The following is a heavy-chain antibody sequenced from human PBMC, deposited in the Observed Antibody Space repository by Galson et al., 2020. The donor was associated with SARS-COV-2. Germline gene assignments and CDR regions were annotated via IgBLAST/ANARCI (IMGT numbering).Heavy chain of an antibody. Sequence: SQTLSLTCAVHGGSFSGYYWSWIRQPPGKGLEWIGEINSSGSTNYNPSLKSRVTISVDTSKNHFSLKLSSVTAADTAVYYCAREENFFLVGTATRMCYFDNWGRGTLATVSS. D-gene: IGHD2-21*02. J-gene: IGHJ4*02. CDR1: GGSFSGYY. V-gene: IGHV4-34*01. CDR3: AREENFFLVGTATRMCYFDN. CDR2: INSSGST.